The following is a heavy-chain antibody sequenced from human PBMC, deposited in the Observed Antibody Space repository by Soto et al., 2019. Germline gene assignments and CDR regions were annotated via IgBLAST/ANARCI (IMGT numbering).Heavy chain of an antibody. V-gene: IGHV3-9*01. D-gene: IGHD6-19*01. CDR3: AKDSGDQRLVPWQAFDI. CDR2: ISWNSGSM. Sequence: GGSLRLSCASSGFTFDDYAMHWVRQAPGKGLEWVSGISWNSGSMGYADSVKGRFTISRDNAKNSLYLQMNSLRAEDTALYYCAKDSGDQRLVPWQAFDIWGQGTMVTVSS. CDR1: GFTFDDYA. J-gene: IGHJ3*02.